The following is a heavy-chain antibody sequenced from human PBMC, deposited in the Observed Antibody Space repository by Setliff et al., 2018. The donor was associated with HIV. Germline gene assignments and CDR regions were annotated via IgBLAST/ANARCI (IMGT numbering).Heavy chain of an antibody. CDR3: AKGLSGPFDY. CDR1: GFTFGGFA. Sequence: GGSLRLSCVPSGFTFGGFAMSWVRQAPGRGLEWVSAITGSGGNTYYADSVKGRFTISRDNSKNTLYLQMNSLRAQDTAVYYCAKGLSGPFDYWGQGTLVTVSS. J-gene: IGHJ4*02. CDR2: ITGSGGNT. V-gene: IGHV3-23*01. D-gene: IGHD3-16*02.